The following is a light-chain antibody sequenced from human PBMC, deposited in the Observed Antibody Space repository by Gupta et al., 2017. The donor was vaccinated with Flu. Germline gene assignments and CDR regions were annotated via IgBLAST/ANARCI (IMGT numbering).Light chain of an antibody. CDR3: QQYGNSYSVT. Sequence: EIVLTQSPATLSLSPGERATLSCGASQPVSSNYLAWYQHKPGRAPRLLIYDASSRDPAITDRFSGSGSGKDFTLTISRREPEDFAVYYCQQYGNSYSVTFGQGTKLEI. J-gene: IGKJ2*01. V-gene: IGKV3D-20*01. CDR2: DAS. CDR1: QPVSSNY.